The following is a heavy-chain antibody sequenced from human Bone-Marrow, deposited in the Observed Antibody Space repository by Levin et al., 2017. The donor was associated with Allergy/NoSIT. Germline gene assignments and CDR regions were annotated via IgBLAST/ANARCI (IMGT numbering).Heavy chain of an antibody. CDR2: IKQDGSEK. J-gene: IGHJ6*02. CDR3: ARVYIAAAGTHYYYGMDG. D-gene: IGHD6-13*01. CDR1: GFTFSSYW. Sequence: GGSLRLSCAASGFTFSSYWMSWVRQAPGKGLEWVANIKQDGSEKYYVDSVKGRFTISRDNAKNSLYLQMNSLRAEDTAVYYCARVYIAAAGTHYYYGMDGWGQGTTVTVSS. V-gene: IGHV3-7*01.